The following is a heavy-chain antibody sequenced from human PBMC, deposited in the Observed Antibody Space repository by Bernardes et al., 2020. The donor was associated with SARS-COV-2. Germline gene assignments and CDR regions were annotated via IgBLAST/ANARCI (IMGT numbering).Heavy chain of an antibody. Sequence: ASVKASCKASGYTFTSYGISWVRQAPGQGLEWMGWISAYNGNTNYAQKLQGRVTMTTDTSTSTAYMELRSLRSDDTAVYYCARGSGSYLDYYYGMDVWGQGTTVTVSS. CDR2: ISAYNGNT. CDR1: GYTFTSYG. J-gene: IGHJ6*02. CDR3: ARGSGSYLDYYYGMDV. D-gene: IGHD1-26*01. V-gene: IGHV1-18*01.